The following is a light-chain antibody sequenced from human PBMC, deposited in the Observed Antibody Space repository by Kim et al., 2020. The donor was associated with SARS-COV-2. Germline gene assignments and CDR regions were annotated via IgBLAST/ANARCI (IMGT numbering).Light chain of an antibody. CDR1: NSDVGGYNY. CDR2: DVS. CDR3: CSYGGTYNV. Sequence: QSALTQPRSVSGSPGQSVTISCTGTNSDVGGYNYVSWYQQHPGKAHKFMIYDVSKRPSGVPDRFSDSKSGNTASLTISGLQAEDEADYYSCSYGGTYNVFGSGTKVTVL. J-gene: IGLJ1*01. V-gene: IGLV2-11*01.